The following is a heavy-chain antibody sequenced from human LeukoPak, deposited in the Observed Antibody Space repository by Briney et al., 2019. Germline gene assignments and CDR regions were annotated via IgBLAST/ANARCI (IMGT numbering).Heavy chain of an antibody. CDR2: INHSGSA. CDR3: ARGQGTVTTH. J-gene: IGHJ4*02. V-gene: IGHV4-34*01. Sequence: KPSETLSLTCAVSGGSFSGYYWTWIRQPPGKGLEWIEEINHSGSANYNPSLKSRVTISLDTSKNQFSLKLSSVTAADTAVYYCARGQGTVTTHWGQGTLVTVSS. CDR1: GGSFSGYY. D-gene: IGHD4-17*01.